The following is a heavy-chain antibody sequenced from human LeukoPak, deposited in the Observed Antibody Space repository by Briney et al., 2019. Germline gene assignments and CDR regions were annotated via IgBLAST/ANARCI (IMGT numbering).Heavy chain of an antibody. V-gene: IGHV4-4*07. J-gene: IGHJ4*02. CDR1: GGSISIYY. D-gene: IGHD1-26*01. Sequence: TSETLSLTCTVSGGSISIYYWSWIPQPAGKELEWIGRIYTSGSTNYNPSLKSRVTMSVDTSKNQFSLKLSSVTAADTAVYYCARDGGWELFDYWGQGTLVTVSS. CDR2: IYTSGST. CDR3: ARDGGWELFDY.